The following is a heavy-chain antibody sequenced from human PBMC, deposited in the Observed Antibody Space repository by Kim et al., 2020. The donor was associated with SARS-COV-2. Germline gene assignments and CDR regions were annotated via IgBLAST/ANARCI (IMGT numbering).Heavy chain of an antibody. V-gene: IGHV4-4*02. CDR3: ARGMRIAARPRDYYYMDV. CDR2: IYHSGST. CDR1: GGSISSSNW. J-gene: IGHJ6*03. D-gene: IGHD6-6*01. Sequence: SETLSLTCAVSGGSISSSNWWSWVRQPPGKGLEWIGEIYHSGSTNYNPSLKSRVTISVDKSKNQFSLKLSSVTAADTAVYYCARGMRIAARPRDYYYMDVWGKGTTVTVSS.